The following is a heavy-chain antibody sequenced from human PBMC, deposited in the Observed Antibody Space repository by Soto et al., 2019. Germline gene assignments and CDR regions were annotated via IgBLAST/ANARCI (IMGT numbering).Heavy chain of an antibody. V-gene: IGHV5-51*01. D-gene: IGHD3-3*01. CDR3: ASHLIFDQGWPRFFAY. J-gene: IGHJ4*02. Sequence: LGESLKISCKGSESTFTNYSIGWARQMPGKGLEWMGIINPGDSDTRYSPSFQGQVTISADKSINTAYLQWSSLKASDTAMYYCASHLIFDQGWPRFFAYWGQRILGTVFS. CDR2: INPGDSDT. CDR1: ESTFTNYS.